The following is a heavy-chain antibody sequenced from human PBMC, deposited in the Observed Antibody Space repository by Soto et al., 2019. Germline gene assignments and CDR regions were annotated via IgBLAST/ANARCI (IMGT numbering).Heavy chain of an antibody. J-gene: IGHJ4*02. CDR2: ISWNSGSI. D-gene: IGHD3-3*01. CDR3: AKGPDYDFWSGYYLY. V-gene: IGHV3-9*01. CDR1: GFTFDDYA. Sequence: GGSLRLSCAASGFTFDDYAMHWVRQAPGKGLEWVSGISWNSGSIGYADSVKGRFTISRDNAKNSLYLQMNSLRAEDTALYYCAKGPDYDFWSGYYLYWGQRTLVTVSS.